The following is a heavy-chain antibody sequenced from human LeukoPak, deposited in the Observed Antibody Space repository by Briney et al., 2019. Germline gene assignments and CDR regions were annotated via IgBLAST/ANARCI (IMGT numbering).Heavy chain of an antibody. CDR2: IYHSGST. CDR1: GYSISSGYY. CDR3: ARELYTAMVDY. J-gene: IGHJ4*02. V-gene: IGHV4-38-2*02. D-gene: IGHD5-18*01. Sequence: SETLSLTCTASGYSISSGYYWGWIRQPPGKGLEWIGSIYHSGSTYYNPSLKSRVTISVDTSKNQFSLKLSSVTAADTAVYYCARELYTAMVDYWGQGTLVTVSS.